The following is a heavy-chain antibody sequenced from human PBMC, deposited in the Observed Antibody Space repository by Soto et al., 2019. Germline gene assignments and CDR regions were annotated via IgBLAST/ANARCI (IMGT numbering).Heavy chain of an antibody. J-gene: IGHJ5*02. V-gene: IGHV3-30-3*01. Sequence: GGSLRLSCAASGFTFSSYAMHWVRQAPGKGLEWVAVISYDGSNKYYADSVKGRFTISRDNSKNTLYLQMNSLRAEDTAVYYCARALGANWFDPWGQGTLVTVSS. D-gene: IGHD3-16*01. CDR3: ARALGANWFDP. CDR2: ISYDGSNK. CDR1: GFTFSSYA.